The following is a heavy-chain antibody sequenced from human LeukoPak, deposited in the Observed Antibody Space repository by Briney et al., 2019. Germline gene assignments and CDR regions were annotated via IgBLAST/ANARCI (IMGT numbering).Heavy chain of an antibody. CDR1: GFTFSSYG. V-gene: IGHV3-23*01. J-gene: IGHJ6*03. D-gene: IGHD6-13*01. CDR3: AKDEFVAAGSYYYMDV. CDR2: ISGSGGST. Sequence: PGGSLRLSCAASGFTFSSYGMSWVRQAPGKGLEWVSAISGSGGSTYYADSVKGRFTISRDNSKNTLYLQMNSLRAEDTAVYYCAKDEFVAAGSYYYMDVWGKGTTVTVSS.